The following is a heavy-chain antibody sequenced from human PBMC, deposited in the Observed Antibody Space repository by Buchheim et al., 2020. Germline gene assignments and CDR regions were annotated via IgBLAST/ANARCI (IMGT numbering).Heavy chain of an antibody. CDR1: GFNFSDNY. J-gene: IGHJ4*02. CDR3: ARGYYDSSGAQGMEY. Sequence: EVQLVESGGGLVQPGGSLRLSCAASGFNFSDNYMDWVRQVPGKGLEWVGRTGNKANYYSTQYAASVKGRFTISRDDSMNSVFLQMNSLKSEDTGVYYCARGYYDSSGAQGMEYWGQGAL. V-gene: IGHV3-72*01. CDR2: TGNKANYYST. D-gene: IGHD3-22*01.